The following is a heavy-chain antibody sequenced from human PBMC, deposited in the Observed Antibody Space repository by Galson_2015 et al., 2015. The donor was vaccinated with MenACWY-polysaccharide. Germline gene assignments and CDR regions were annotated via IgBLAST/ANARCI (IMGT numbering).Heavy chain of an antibody. CDR2: ISYNGNNI. V-gene: IGHV3-30-3*01. D-gene: IGHD2-21*01. CDR3: ARSYCDRTTCYGMDV. J-gene: IGHJ6*02. Sequence: ALRLSCAASGFTFRSYAMHWVRQGPGKGLGWGAVISYNGNNIYYADSEEGRFTISRDNFKSTLYLQMNSLRPEDTGVYYCARSYCDRTTCYGMDVWGQGTVVTVSS. CDR1: GFTFRSYA.